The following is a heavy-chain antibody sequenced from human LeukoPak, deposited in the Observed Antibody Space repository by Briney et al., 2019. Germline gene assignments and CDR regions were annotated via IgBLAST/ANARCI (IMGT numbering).Heavy chain of an antibody. CDR2: IYYSGST. V-gene: IGHV4-4*02. CDR3: ARGEYDILTGFPFDY. Sequence: SGTLSLTCAVSGGSISSSNWWSWVRQPPGKGLEWIGYIYYSGSTYYNPSLKSRVTISVDTSKNQFSLKLSSVTAADTAVYYCARGEYDILTGFPFDYWGQGTLVTVSS. J-gene: IGHJ4*02. D-gene: IGHD3-9*01. CDR1: GGSISSSNW.